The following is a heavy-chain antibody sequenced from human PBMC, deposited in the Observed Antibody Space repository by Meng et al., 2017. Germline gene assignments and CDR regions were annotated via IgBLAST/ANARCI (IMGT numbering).Heavy chain of an antibody. D-gene: IGHD6-13*01. CDR1: GFTFSSYE. Sequence: GESLKISCAASGFTFSSYEMNWVRQAPGKGLEWVSYISSSGSTIYYADSVKGRFTISRDNAKNSLYLQMNSLRAEDTAVYYCARAGYSSSGDPKDNWFDPWGQGTLVTVSS. CDR3: ARAGYSSSGDPKDNWFDP. CDR2: ISSSGSTI. J-gene: IGHJ5*02. V-gene: IGHV3-48*03.